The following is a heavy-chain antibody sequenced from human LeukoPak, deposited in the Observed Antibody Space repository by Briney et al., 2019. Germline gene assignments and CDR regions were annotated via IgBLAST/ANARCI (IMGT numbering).Heavy chain of an antibody. CDR2: INPNSGGT. V-gene: IGHV1-2*02. D-gene: IGHD6-13*01. J-gene: IGHJ4*02. CDR1: GYTFTGSY. Sequence: GASVEVSCKASGYTFTGSYMHWVRQAPGQGVEWMGWINPNSGGTNYAQKFQGRVTMTRDTSISTAYMELSRLRSDDTAVYYCGRSSSWYISGFDYWGQGTLVTVSS. CDR3: GRSSSWYISGFDY.